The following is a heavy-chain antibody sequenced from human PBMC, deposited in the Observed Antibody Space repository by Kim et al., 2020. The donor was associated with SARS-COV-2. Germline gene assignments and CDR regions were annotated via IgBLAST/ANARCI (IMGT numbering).Heavy chain of an antibody. J-gene: IGHJ6*02. V-gene: IGHV1-3*01. CDR2: ISAGDGST. D-gene: IGHD2-8*02. CDR3: AKDTGSYYYGMDV. CDR1: GYTFANYA. Sequence: ASVKVSCKASGYTFANYAIHWVRQAPGQRLEWMGWISAGDGSTKSSQKFQGRLTILRDTSATTAYMELSSLRSEDTAVYYCAKDTGSYYYGMDVWGQGTTVTVSS.